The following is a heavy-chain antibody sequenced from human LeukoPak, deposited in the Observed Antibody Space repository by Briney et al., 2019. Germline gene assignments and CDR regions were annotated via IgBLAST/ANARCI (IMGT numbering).Heavy chain of an antibody. J-gene: IGHJ4*02. CDR2: IYYSGST. Sequence: SETLSLTCTVSGGSLSSYYWSWIRQPPGKGLEWIGYIYYSGSTNYNPSLKSRVTISVDTSKNQFSLKLSSVTAADTAVYYCARTYSSSSSFDYWGQGTLVTVSS. D-gene: IGHD6-6*01. CDR3: ARTYSSSSSFDY. V-gene: IGHV4-59*01. CDR1: GGSLSSYY.